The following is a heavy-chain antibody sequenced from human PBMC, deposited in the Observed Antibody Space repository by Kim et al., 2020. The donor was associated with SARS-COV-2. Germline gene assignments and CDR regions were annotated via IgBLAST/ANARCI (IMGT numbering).Heavy chain of an antibody. Sequence: SETLSLTCAVYGGSFSGYYWSWIRQPPGKGLEWIGEINHSGSTNYNPSLKSRVTISVDTSKNQFSLKLSSVTAADTAVYYCARVRGWELPVDYWGQGTLVTVSS. J-gene: IGHJ4*02. V-gene: IGHV4-34*01. CDR3: ARVRGWELPVDY. D-gene: IGHD1-26*01. CDR1: GGSFSGYY. CDR2: INHSGST.